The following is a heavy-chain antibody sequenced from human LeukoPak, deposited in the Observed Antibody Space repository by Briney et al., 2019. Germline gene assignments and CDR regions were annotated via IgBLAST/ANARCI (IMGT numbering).Heavy chain of an antibody. CDR2: ISGSGGST. CDR1: GFTFSSYA. J-gene: IGHJ4*02. V-gene: IGHV3-23*01. CDR3: ARGNDSSGYTGLAF. Sequence: KTGGSLRLSCAASGFTFSSYAMSWVRQAPGKGLEWVSAISGSGGSTYYADSVKGRFTISRDRSKNTLNLQIISLRADDTAIYYCARGNDSSGYTGLAFWGQGTLVTVSS. D-gene: IGHD3-22*01.